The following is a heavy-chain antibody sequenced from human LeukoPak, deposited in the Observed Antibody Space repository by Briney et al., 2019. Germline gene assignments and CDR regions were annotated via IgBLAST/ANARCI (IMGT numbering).Heavy chain of an antibody. CDR3: ARGYCSGGSCYSYYYYNYMDV. J-gene: IGHJ6*03. D-gene: IGHD2-15*01. Sequence: SETLSLTRTVSGGSISSYYWGWIRQPPGKGLEWIGSIHYSGSTNYNPSLKSRVTISVDTSKNQFSLKLSSVTAADTAVYYCARGYCSGGSCYSYYYYNYMDVWGKGTTVTVSS. V-gene: IGHV4-39*07. CDR2: IHYSGST. CDR1: GGSISSYY.